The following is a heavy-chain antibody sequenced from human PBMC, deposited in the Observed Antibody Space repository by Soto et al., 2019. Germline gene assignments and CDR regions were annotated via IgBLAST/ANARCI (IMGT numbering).Heavy chain of an antibody. CDR3: ARAPWDYGDPHGRFDP. D-gene: IGHD4-17*01. V-gene: IGHV1-18*01. CDR1: GYTFTSYG. CDR2: ISAYNGNT. Sequence: QVQLVQSGAEVKKPGASVKVSCKASGYTFTSYGISWVRQAPGQGLEWMGWISAYNGNTNYAQKLQGRVTMTTDTFTRTAYMELRSPRSDDTAVYYCARAPWDYGDPHGRFDPWGQGTLVTVSS. J-gene: IGHJ5*02.